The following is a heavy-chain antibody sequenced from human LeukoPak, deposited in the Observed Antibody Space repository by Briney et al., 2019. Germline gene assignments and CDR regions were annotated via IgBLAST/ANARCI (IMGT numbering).Heavy chain of an antibody. Sequence: PGGSLRLSCEASGFTFSSYAMSWVRQAPGKGLEWVSRINSDGSSTSYADSVKGRFTISRDNAKNTLYLQMNSLRAEDTAVYYCARGYCRGGSCYSGDAFDIWGQGTMVTVSS. CDR2: INSDGSST. CDR1: GFTFSSYA. CDR3: ARGYCRGGSCYSGDAFDI. D-gene: IGHD2-15*01. V-gene: IGHV3-74*01. J-gene: IGHJ3*02.